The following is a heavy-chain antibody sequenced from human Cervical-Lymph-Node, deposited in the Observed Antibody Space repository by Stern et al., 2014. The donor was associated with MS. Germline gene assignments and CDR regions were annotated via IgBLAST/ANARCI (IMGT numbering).Heavy chain of an antibody. D-gene: IGHD3-3*01. V-gene: IGHV3-9*01. CDR2: IRWSGTKI. Sequence: EVQLVESGGGLVQPGRSLRLSCAAAGFAFGDYAMHWVRPAPGKGLECVSGIRWSGTKIGYADSVKGRFTISRDNAKNSLFLQMNNLRAEDTALYYCATANYEFGYYGMDVWGQGTAVTVS. J-gene: IGHJ6*02. CDR1: GFAFGDYA. CDR3: ATANYEFGYYGMDV.